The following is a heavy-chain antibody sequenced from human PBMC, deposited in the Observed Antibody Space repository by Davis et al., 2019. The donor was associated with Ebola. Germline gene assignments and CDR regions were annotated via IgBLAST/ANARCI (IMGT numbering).Heavy chain of an antibody. CDR1: GFTFSDYY. V-gene: IGHV4-39*01. Sequence: ESLKISCAASGFTFSDYYMSWIRQPPGKGLEWIGSIYYSGSTYYNPSLKSRVTISVDTSKNQFSLKLSSVTAADTAVYYCARQGVGHYYDSSGYYSRPNWFDPWGQGTLVTVSS. J-gene: IGHJ5*02. CDR2: IYYSGST. CDR3: ARQGVGHYYDSSGYYSRPNWFDP. D-gene: IGHD3-22*01.